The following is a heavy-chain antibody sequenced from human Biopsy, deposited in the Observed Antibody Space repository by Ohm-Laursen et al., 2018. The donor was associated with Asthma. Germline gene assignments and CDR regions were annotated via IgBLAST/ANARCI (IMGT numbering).Heavy chain of an antibody. D-gene: IGHD6-19*01. CDR1: RFAYE. CDR3: AREGVAGTHIED. V-gene: IGHV3-30-3*01. CDR2: ISYDGSSI. J-gene: IGHJ4*02. Sequence: SLRLSCSASRFAYEMHWVRQAPGKGLEWVAVISYDGSSIYYADSVKGRFTISRDNSKNTLSLQMNSLTAEDTAMYYCAREGVAGTHIEDWGQGTLVTVSS.